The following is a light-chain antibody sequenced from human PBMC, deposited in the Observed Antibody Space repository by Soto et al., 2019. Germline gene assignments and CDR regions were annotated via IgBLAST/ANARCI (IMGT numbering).Light chain of an antibody. CDR3: QQYYSHWT. J-gene: IGKJ1*01. CDR2: EAS. CDR1: QSISGR. V-gene: IGKV1-5*01. Sequence: DIQMTQSPATLSASVGDRVTITCRASQSISGRLAWYQQRAGIAPKLLLYEASSLDNGVPSRFSGSGSGTEFTLTISGLQPDDFATYYCQQYYSHWTFGHGTKVEIK.